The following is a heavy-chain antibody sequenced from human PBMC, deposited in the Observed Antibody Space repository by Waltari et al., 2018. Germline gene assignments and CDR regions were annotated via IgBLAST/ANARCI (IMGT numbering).Heavy chain of an antibody. CDR2: FYSNGST. Sequence: VQLQESGPRLVKPSETLSLKCSVSGGSFSTYYWTWIRQPAGKGLEWIGRFYSNGSTNYNPTLKSRVIMSVDTSKTYCSLKLTSVTTADTAVYYCARTNGGIYGLGSSLTDQYYFYMDVWGKGTTVTVSS. D-gene: IGHD3-10*01. V-gene: IGHV4-4*07. J-gene: IGHJ6*03. CDR1: GGSFSTYY. CDR3: ARTNGGIYGLGSSLTDQYYFYMDV.